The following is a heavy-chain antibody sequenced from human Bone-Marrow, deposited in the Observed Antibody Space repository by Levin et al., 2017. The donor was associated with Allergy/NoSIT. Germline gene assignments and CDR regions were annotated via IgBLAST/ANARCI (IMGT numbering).Heavy chain of an antibody. Sequence: GGSLRLSCDASRFAFSMFAMHWVRQAPGKGLEWVAVTSTNGSNRFYAESVRGRFTISRDNSNNKLYLQMNSLRAEDTALYYCARDPRPIQGLRNYLDDWGQGTLVTVSS. D-gene: IGHD3/OR15-3a*01. CDR3: ARDPRPIQGLRNYLDD. J-gene: IGHJ4*02. CDR2: TSTNGSNR. CDR1: RFAFSMFA. V-gene: IGHV3-30-3*01.